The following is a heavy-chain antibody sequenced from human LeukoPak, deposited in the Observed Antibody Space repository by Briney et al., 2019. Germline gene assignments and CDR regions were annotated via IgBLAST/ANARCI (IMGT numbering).Heavy chain of an antibody. CDR3: ARDAYRSSGNWFDP. D-gene: IGHD6-19*01. CDR1: GFTISNYW. J-gene: IGHJ5*02. CDR2: IYSDGGGI. V-gene: IGHV3-74*01. Sequence: GGSLRLSCAASGFTISNYWMHWVRQAPGKGLVWVSRIYSDGGGIAYADSVKGRFTISRDNAKNTLYLQMNSLRAEDTAVYYCARDAYRSSGNWFDPWGQGTLVTVSS.